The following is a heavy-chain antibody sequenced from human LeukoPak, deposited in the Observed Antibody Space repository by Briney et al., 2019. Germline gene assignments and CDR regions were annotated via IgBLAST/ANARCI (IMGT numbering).Heavy chain of an antibody. Sequence: ASVKVSCKASGGTFSSYAISWVRQAPGQGLEWMGGIIPIFGTANYAQKFQGRVTITTDESTSTAYMELSSLRSEDTAVYYSARDEGIAAGYFDYWGQGTLVTVSS. V-gene: IGHV1-69*05. CDR1: GGTFSSYA. J-gene: IGHJ4*02. D-gene: IGHD6-13*01. CDR3: ARDEGIAAGYFDY. CDR2: IIPIFGTA.